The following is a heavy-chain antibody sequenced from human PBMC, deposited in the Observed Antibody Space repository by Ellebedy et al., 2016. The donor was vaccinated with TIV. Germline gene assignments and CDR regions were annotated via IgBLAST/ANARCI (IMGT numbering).Heavy chain of an antibody. V-gene: IGHV3-33*01. Sequence: GGSLRLXCAASGFTFSNYGMHWVRQAPGKGLEWVAVIWYDGSNKYYADSVKGRFTISRDNSKNTLYLQMNSLRAEDTAVYYCASHYCSSTSCYYGMDVWGQGTTVTVSS. J-gene: IGHJ6*02. CDR1: GFTFSNYG. D-gene: IGHD2-2*01. CDR3: ASHYCSSTSCYYGMDV. CDR2: IWYDGSNK.